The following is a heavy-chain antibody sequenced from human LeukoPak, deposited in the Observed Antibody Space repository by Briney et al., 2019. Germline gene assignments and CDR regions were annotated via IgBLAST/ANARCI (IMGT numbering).Heavy chain of an antibody. Sequence: GGSLRLSCAASGFTFSSYWMSWVRQAPGKGLEWVSVIYSGDITYYADSVKGRFTISRDNSKNTLYLQMNSLRAEDTAVYYCARGSDYFGYWGQGTLVTVSS. CDR1: GFTFSSYW. J-gene: IGHJ4*02. CDR3: ARGSDYFGY. V-gene: IGHV3-53*01. D-gene: IGHD3-3*01. CDR2: IYSGDIT.